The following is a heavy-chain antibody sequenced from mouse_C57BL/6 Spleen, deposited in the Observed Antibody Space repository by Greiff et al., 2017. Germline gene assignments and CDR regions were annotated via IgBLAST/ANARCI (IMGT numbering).Heavy chain of an antibody. CDR2: ISSGGDYI. V-gene: IGHV5-9-1*02. J-gene: IGHJ2*01. D-gene: IGHD1-1*01. CDR1: GFTFSSYA. Sequence: EVKLMESGEGLVKPGGSLKLSCAASGFTFSSYAMSWVRQTPEKRLEWVAYISSGGDYIYYADTVKGRFTISRDNARNTLYLQMSSLKSEDTAMYYGTRGGGLLYYFDYGGQGTALTVSS. CDR3: TRGGGLLYYFDY.